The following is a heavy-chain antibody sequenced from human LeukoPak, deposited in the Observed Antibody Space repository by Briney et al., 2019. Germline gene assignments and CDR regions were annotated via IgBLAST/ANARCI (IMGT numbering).Heavy chain of an antibody. J-gene: IGHJ6*03. CDR3: ARQAPYRSYYYYYMDV. V-gene: IGHV4-61*02. D-gene: IGHD6-6*01. CDR1: GGSISSGSYY. Sequence: SETLSLTCTVSGGSISSGSYYWSWIRQPAGKGLEWIGRIYTSGSTNYNPSLKSRVTISVDTSKNQFSLKLSPVTAADTAVYYCARQAPYRSYYYYYMDVWGKGTTVTVSS. CDR2: IYTSGST.